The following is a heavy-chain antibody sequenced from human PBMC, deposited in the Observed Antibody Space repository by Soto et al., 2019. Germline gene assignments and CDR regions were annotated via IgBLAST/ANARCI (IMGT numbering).Heavy chain of an antibody. V-gene: IGHV2-5*02. Sequence: QITLKESGPTLVKPTQTLTLTCTFSGFSLSTRGVGVAWIRQPPGKALEWLALIYWDDGKRYSPSLKSRLTITKDTSRNQVVLTMTNLDPVDTATYYCGYRPDSSFDYWGQGTLVTVSS. CDR2: IYWDDGK. J-gene: IGHJ4*02. CDR3: GYRPDSSFDY. D-gene: IGHD2-15*01. CDR1: GFSLSTRGVG.